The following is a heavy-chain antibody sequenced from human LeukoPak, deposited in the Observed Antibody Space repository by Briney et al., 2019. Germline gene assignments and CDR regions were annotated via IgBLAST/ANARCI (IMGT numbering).Heavy chain of an antibody. Sequence: GGTLRLSCAASGFPFSSYSMNWVRQAPGKGLEWVSYISSSSTTIYYADSVKGRFTISRDNARNSLYLQMNSLRDEDTAVYYCARRYYYDSSGYLYWGQGTLVTVSS. J-gene: IGHJ4*02. CDR3: ARRYYYDSSGYLY. D-gene: IGHD3-22*01. CDR1: GFPFSSYS. V-gene: IGHV3-48*02. CDR2: ISSSSTTI.